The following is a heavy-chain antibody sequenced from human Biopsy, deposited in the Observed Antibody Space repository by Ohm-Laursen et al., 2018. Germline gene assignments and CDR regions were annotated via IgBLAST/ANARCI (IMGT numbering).Heavy chain of an antibody. CDR2: IYYTGST. CDR1: GGSISGYH. J-gene: IGHJ4*02. CDR3: ARDSRGGHLNTTLITGKNLDS. Sequence: SQTLSLTCTVSGGSISGYHWSWIRKSPGKGLEWIGYIYYTGSTNYNPSVKSRVTISVDTSKNQFSLKLNSVTAADTAVYFCARDSRGGHLNTTLITGKNLDSWGQGILVTVSS. V-gene: IGHV4-59*01. D-gene: IGHD3-16*01.